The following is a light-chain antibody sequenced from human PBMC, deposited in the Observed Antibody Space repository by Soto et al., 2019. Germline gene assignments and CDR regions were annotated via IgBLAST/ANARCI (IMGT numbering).Light chain of an antibody. J-gene: IGLJ1*01. CDR2: GNS. CDR1: SSNIGAGYD. Sequence: QSALTQPASVSGAPGQRVTISCTGSSSNIGAGYDVHWYQQLPGTAPKLLIYGNSNRPSGVPDRFSGSKSGTSASLAITGLQAEDEADYYCQSYDSSLSGCVFGTGTKLTVL. CDR3: QSYDSSLSGCV. V-gene: IGLV1-40*01.